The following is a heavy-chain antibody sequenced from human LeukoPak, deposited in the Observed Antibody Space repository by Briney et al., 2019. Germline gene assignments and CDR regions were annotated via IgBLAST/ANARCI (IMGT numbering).Heavy chain of an antibody. CDR1: GFTFSSYE. CDR2: ISSSGSTI. J-gene: IGHJ6*02. Sequence: GGSLRLSCAASGFTFSSYEMNWVRQAPGKGLEWVSYISSSGSTIYYADSVKGRFTISRDNAKNSLYLQMNSLRAEDTAVYYCARDFCSGGSSDACGMDVWGQGTTVTVSS. D-gene: IGHD1-26*01. CDR3: ARDFCSGGSSDACGMDV. V-gene: IGHV3-48*03.